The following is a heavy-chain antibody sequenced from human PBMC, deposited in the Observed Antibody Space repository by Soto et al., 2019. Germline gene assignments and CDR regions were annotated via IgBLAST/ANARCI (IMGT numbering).Heavy chain of an antibody. Sequence: PSETLSLTCGVYGGSFSAYSWTWLRQSPGKGLEWIGEITHGGSTDYNPAPKSRLVMSVDTSKNQFSLRVTSVTAADAAVYFCARARFDSWSHIYYGLDVWGQGTTVTVSS. D-gene: IGHD3-3*01. J-gene: IGHJ6*02. CDR3: ARARFDSWSHIYYGLDV. CDR1: GGSFSAYS. V-gene: IGHV4-34*01. CDR2: ITHGGST.